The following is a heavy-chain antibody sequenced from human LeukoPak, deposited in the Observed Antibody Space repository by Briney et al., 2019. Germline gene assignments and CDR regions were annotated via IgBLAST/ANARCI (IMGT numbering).Heavy chain of an antibody. CDR1: GGSFSGYY. V-gene: IGHV4-34*01. Sequence: SETLSLTCAVYGGSFSGYYWSSLGQPPGKGLEWIGEINHSGSTNYNPSLKSRVTISVDTSKNQFSLKLSSVTAADTAVDYCARGRPLLYNRFDPWGQGTLVTVSS. CDR3: ARGRPLLYNRFDP. CDR2: INHSGST. J-gene: IGHJ5*02.